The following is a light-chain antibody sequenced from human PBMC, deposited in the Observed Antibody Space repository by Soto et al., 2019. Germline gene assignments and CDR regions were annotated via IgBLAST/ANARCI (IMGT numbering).Light chain of an antibody. Sequence: ELVLTQSPGTLSLSPGERATLSCRASQSVSSRYLPWYHQKPGQAPRILIYGASSSATRIPDRFSGSGSGTDFTRTISRLEPEDFAVYYCQQYGNSPAFGGGTKVEIK. J-gene: IGKJ4*01. CDR1: QSVSSRY. CDR2: GAS. V-gene: IGKV3-20*01. CDR3: QQYGNSPA.